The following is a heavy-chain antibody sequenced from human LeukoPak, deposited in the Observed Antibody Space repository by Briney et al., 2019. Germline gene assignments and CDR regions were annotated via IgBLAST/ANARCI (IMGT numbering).Heavy chain of an antibody. V-gene: IGHV4-59*12. Sequence: SETLSLTCTVSGDSITSYYWSWIRQPPGKGLEWIGYIYYSGSTNYNPSLKSRVTMSVDTSKNQFSLKLSSVTAADTAVYYCASLYSGSYGDYWGQGTLVTVSS. CDR3: ASLYSGSYGDY. D-gene: IGHD1-26*01. J-gene: IGHJ4*02. CDR2: IYYSGST. CDR1: GDSITSYY.